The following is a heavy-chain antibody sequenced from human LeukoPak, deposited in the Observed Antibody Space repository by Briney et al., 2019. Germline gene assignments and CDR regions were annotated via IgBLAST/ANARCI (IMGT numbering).Heavy chain of an antibody. CDR1: GFTFSSYS. J-gene: IGHJ5*02. D-gene: IGHD2-2*01. CDR3: ARDFDIVVVPAAMLNLFDP. Sequence: GGSLRLSCAASGFTFSSYSMNWVRQAPGKGLEWVSSISSSSYIYYADSVKGRFTISRDNAKNSLYLQMNSLRAEDTAVYYCARDFDIVVVPAAMLNLFDPWGQGTLVTVSS. CDR2: ISSSSYI. V-gene: IGHV3-21*01.